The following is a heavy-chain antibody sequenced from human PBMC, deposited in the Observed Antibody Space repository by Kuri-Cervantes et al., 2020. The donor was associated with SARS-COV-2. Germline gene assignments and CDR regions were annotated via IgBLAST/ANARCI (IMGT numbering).Heavy chain of an antibody. J-gene: IGHJ4*02. V-gene: IGHV3-30*04. D-gene: IGHD3-16*01. CDR2: ISYDGSNK. CDR3: ARASSQTALGY. CDR1: GFTFSSYA. Sequence: GSLRLSCAASGFTFSSYAMHWVRQAPGKGLEWVAVISYDGSNKYYADSVKGRFTISRDNSKNTLYLQMNSLRAEDTAVYYCARASSQTALGYWGQGTLVTVSS.